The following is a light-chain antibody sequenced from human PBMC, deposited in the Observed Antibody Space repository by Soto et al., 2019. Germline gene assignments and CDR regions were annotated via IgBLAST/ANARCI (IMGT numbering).Light chain of an antibody. CDR1: QSLSNY. Sequence: EIMMTKSPCTLSSSPGERATLSCRASQSLSNYLAWYQQKPGQAPRLLINAASRRATGIPDRFSGSGSGIDFTLTVSSLEPEDFAMYYCQQSGDSPWPFGQVGKVAIK. J-gene: IGKJ1*01. CDR3: QQSGDSPWP. CDR2: AAS. V-gene: IGKV3-20*01.